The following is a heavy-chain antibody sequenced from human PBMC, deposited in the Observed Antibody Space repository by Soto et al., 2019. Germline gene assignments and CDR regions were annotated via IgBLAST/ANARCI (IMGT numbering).Heavy chain of an antibody. Sequence: QVQLVQSGAEVKKPGASVKVSCKASGYTFTSYDINWVRQATGQGLEWMGWMKPNSGNTGYAQKLQGRVTMTRYTATSTVYMGLSSLRSEDTAVYYCASCTGGGCYSGGLDYWGQGTLVTVSS. CDR3: ASCTGGGCYSGGLDY. D-gene: IGHD2-15*01. CDR1: GYTFTSYD. V-gene: IGHV1-8*01. J-gene: IGHJ4*02. CDR2: MKPNSGNT.